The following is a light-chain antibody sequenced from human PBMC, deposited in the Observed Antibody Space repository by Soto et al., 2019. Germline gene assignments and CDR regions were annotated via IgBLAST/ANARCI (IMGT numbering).Light chain of an antibody. J-gene: IGKJ1*01. CDR2: GAS. Sequence: EIVMTQSPATLYVSPGESAILSCRASQSVGSNLAWYQQKPGQAPRLLIFGASTRATGVPPRFRGTGSGKDFTLTISRLQSEDFAIYHCPQYNIGWTFVLGSKVDIK. CDR3: PQYNIGWT. CDR1: QSVGSN. V-gene: IGKV3-15*01.